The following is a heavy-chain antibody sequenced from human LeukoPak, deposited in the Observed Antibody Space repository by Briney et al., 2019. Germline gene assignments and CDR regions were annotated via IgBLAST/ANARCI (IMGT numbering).Heavy chain of an antibody. CDR3: ARGRHYYGSGSYGDDY. CDR2: INHSGST. J-gene: IGHJ4*02. D-gene: IGHD3-10*01. V-gene: IGHV4-34*01. CDR1: GGSFSGYY. Sequence: SETLSLTCAVYGGSFSGYYWSWIRQPPGKGLEWIGEINHSGSTNYNPSLKSRVTISVDTSKNQFSLKLSSVTAADTAVYYCARGRHYYGSGSYGDDYWGQGTLVTVSP.